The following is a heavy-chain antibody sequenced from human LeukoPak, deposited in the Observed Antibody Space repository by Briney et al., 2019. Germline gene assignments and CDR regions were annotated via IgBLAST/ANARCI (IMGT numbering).Heavy chain of an antibody. CDR2: IYTGGST. CDR1: GFTFNSYA. V-gene: IGHV3-66*01. Sequence: GGSLTLSCAASGFTFNSYAMNWVRQAPGKGLEWVSAIYTGGSTYYAGSVKGRFTISRDNSKNMLYLQMNSLRAEDTAVYYCARNLYYYDSSGYYYYWGQGTLVTVSS. D-gene: IGHD3-22*01. J-gene: IGHJ4*02. CDR3: ARNLYYYDSSGYYYY.